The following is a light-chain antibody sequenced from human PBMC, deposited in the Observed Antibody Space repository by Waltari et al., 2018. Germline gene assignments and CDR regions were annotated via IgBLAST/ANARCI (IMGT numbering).Light chain of an antibody. V-gene: IGLV2-14*03. Sequence: QSALTQPASVSGSPGQSLTISCTGTSSDVGGYNYVSWYQQHPGKAPKLMIYDVSNRPSGVSIRFSGSKSGNTASLTISGLQAEDEADYYCSSYTTSSTRVFGGGTKLTVL. CDR2: DVS. J-gene: IGLJ3*02. CDR3: SSYTTSSTRV. CDR1: SSDVGGYNY.